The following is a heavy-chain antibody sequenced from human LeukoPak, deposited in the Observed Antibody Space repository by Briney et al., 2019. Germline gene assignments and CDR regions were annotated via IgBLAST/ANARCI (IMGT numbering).Heavy chain of an antibody. Sequence: SETLSLTCTVSGGSISSYYWSWIRQPAGKGLEWIGRIYTSGSTNYNPSLKSRVTMSVDTSKNQFSLKLSPVTAADTAVYYCARVGITGTTWWFDPWGQGTLVTVSS. D-gene: IGHD1-7*01. J-gene: IGHJ5*02. CDR3: ARVGITGTTWWFDP. CDR1: GGSISSYY. V-gene: IGHV4-4*07. CDR2: IYTSGST.